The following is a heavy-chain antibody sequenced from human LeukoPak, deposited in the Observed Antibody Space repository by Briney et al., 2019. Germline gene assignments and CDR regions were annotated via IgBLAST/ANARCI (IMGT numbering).Heavy chain of an antibody. CDR3: ARRDFWSGYYNY. CDR2: IYYSGST. Sequence: SETLSLTCTVSGGSISSSSYYWGWIRQPPGKGLEWIGSIYYSGSTYYNPSLKSRVTISVDTSKNQFSLKLSSVTAADTAVYYCARRDFWSGYYNYWGQGTLGTVS. J-gene: IGHJ4*02. D-gene: IGHD3-3*01. V-gene: IGHV4-39*07. CDR1: GGSISSSSYY.